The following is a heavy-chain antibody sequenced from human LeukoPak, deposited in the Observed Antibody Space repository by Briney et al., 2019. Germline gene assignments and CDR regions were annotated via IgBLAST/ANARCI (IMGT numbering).Heavy chain of an antibody. D-gene: IGHD6-13*01. Sequence: SETLSLTCTVSGGSISSGDYYWSWIRQPPGKGLEWIGYIYYSGSTYYNPSLKSRVTISVDTSKNQFSLKLSSVTAADTAVYYCYAAAGTGLDYWGQGTLVTVSS. CDR3: YAAAGTGLDY. J-gene: IGHJ4*02. CDR1: GGSISSGDYY. CDR2: IYYSGST. V-gene: IGHV4-30-4*01.